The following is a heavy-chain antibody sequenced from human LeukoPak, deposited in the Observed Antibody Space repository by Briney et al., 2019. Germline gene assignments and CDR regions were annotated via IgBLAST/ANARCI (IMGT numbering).Heavy chain of an antibody. CDR3: ARHLWGGATVRPFDY. V-gene: IGHV4-4*07. CDR2: IYSTGRS. J-gene: IGHJ4*02. CDR1: GGSISNYF. D-gene: IGHD1-26*01. Sequence: SETLSLTCTVSGGSISNYFWSWVRQPAGRGLEWIGRIYSTGRSDYNPSLKSRITMSVDTSKNQFSLKLSSVTAADTAVYYCARHLWGGATVRPFDYWGQGTLVTVSS.